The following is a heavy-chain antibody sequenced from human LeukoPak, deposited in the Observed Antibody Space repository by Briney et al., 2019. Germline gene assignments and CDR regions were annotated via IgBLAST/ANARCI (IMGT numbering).Heavy chain of an antibody. CDR1: GYTFTSYG. D-gene: IGHD1-1*01. CDR3: ARLYEAGILYYYYYRDV. Sequence: ASVKVSCKASGYTFTSYGISWVRQAPGQGLEGVGWMSGYNGNTNCAQKLQDRVSMTTDTATSTAYLELRSLRSDDTAVYYCARLYEAGILYYYYYRDVWGKGTTVTVSS. J-gene: IGHJ6*03. CDR2: MSGYNGNT. V-gene: IGHV1-18*01.